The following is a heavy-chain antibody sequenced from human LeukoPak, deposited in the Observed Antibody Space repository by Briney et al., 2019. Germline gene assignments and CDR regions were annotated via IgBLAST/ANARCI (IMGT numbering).Heavy chain of an antibody. D-gene: IGHD4-23*01. CDR2: MSSGGSTI. J-gene: IGHJ3*02. V-gene: IGHV3-11*01. Sequence: PGGSLRLSCAASRFTVSDYYASWVRQAPGKGLALVSYMSSGGSTISYADSVKCRFTISRDNAENSLYLQMNSLRVEDTAVYYCARVLRGGNSGYTFDIWGQGTMVTVSS. CDR1: RFTVSDYY. CDR3: ARVLRGGNSGYTFDI.